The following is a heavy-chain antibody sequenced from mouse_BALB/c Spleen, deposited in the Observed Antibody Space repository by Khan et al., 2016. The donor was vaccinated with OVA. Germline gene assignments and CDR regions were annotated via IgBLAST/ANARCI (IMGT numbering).Heavy chain of an antibody. Sequence: EVELVESGGGLVKPGGSLKLSCAASGFNFSDYYMYWVRQTPEKRLEWVATISDGGKYIYYRDSVKGRFTISRDDAKNILYLQMTSLKSEDTGMYYCARGHYGNPFAYWGQGTLVTVSA. V-gene: IGHV5-4*02. CDR1: GFNFSDYY. CDR2: ISDGGKYI. D-gene: IGHD2-1*01. CDR3: ARGHYGNPFAY. J-gene: IGHJ3*01.